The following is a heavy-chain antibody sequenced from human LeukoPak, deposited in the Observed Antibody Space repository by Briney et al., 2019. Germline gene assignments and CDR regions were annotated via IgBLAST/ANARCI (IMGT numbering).Heavy chain of an antibody. CDR2: IIPIFGTA. D-gene: IGHD2-15*01. CDR1: GFTFSSYA. V-gene: IGHV1-69*01. J-gene: IGHJ6*03. Sequence: GGSLRLSCAASGFTFSSYAISWVRQAPGQGLEWMGGIIPIFGTANYAQKFQGRVTITADESTSTAYMELSSLRSEDTAVYYCASCRTPLHYYYYYMDVWGKGTTVTISS. CDR3: ASCRTPLHYYYYYMDV.